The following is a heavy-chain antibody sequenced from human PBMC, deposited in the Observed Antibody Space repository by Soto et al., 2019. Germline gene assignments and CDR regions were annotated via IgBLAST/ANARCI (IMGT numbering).Heavy chain of an antibody. D-gene: IGHD3-10*01. Sequence: ASVKVSCKASGNTFASVGFSWLRQAPGEGLEWLGWISAYNGNTHYAQKVRDRVTLTTDTSTNTAYMELGSLTSDDTAVYYCARDQESITDRILQYWGQGTRVTVSS. CDR2: ISAYNGNT. CDR3: ARDQESITDRILQY. CDR1: GNTFASVG. V-gene: IGHV1-18*01. J-gene: IGHJ4*02.